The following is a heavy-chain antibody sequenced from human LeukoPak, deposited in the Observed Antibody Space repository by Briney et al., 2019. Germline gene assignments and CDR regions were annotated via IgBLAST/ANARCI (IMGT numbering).Heavy chain of an antibody. CDR3: ARDSDYYGSGSRFDY. CDR2: IYTSGST. Sequence: SENLSLTCTVSGGSISSGSYYWSWIRQPAEKGLEWIGRIYTSGSTNYNPSLKSRVTISVDTSKNQFSLKLSSVTAADTAVYYCARDSDYYGSGSRFDYWGQGTLVTVSS. V-gene: IGHV4-61*02. J-gene: IGHJ4*02. CDR1: GGSISSGSYY. D-gene: IGHD3-10*01.